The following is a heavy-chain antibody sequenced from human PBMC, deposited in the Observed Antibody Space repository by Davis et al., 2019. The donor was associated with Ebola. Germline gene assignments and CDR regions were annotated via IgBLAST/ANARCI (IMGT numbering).Heavy chain of an antibody. J-gene: IGHJ4*02. CDR3: AKIFGVTLKLNDY. D-gene: IGHD3-3*01. CDR1: GFTFSSYA. Sequence: PGGSLRLSCAASGFTFSSYAMHWVRQAPGKGLEWVAVISYDGSNKYYADSVKGRFTISRDNSKNTLYLQMNSLRAEDTAVYYCAKIFGVTLKLNDYWGQGTLVTVSS. CDR2: ISYDGSNK. V-gene: IGHV3-30-3*01.